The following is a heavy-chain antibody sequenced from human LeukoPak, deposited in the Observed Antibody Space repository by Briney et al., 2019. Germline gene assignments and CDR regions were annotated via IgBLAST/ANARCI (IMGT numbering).Heavy chain of an antibody. Sequence: GGSLRLSCAASGFTFSSYWMHWVRQAPGKGLVWVSRINSDGSSTSYADSVKGRFTISRDNAKNTLYLQMNSLRAEDTAVYYCARDGITFGGITARVWFDPWGQGTLVTVSS. J-gene: IGHJ5*02. V-gene: IGHV3-74*01. CDR3: ARDGITFGGITARVWFDP. D-gene: IGHD3-16*01. CDR1: GFTFSSYW. CDR2: INSDGSST.